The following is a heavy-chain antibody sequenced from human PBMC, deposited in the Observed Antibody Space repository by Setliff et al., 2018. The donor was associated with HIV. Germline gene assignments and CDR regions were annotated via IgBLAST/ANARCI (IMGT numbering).Heavy chain of an antibody. V-gene: IGHV3-23*01. CDR2: ISGSGGST. Sequence: LRLSCAASGFTFSNYAMAWVRQAPGKGLEWVSAISGSGGSTYYADSVKGRFTISRDNSKNTLYLQMNSLRAEDTAVYYCAKGSWLARGYFDYWGQGTLVTVSS. J-gene: IGHJ4*02. CDR1: GFTFSNYA. CDR3: AKGSWLARGYFDY. D-gene: IGHD6-19*01.